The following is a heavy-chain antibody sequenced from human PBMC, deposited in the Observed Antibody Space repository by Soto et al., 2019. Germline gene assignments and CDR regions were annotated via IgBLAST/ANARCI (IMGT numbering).Heavy chain of an antibody. CDR1: GFTFSSYS. V-gene: IGHV3-21*01. CDR2: ISSSSSYI. J-gene: IGHJ3*02. Sequence: PGGSLRLSCAASGFTFSSYSMNWVRQAPGKGLEWVSSISSSSSYIYYADSVKDRFTISRDNAKNSLYLQMNSLRAEDTAVYYCASRYCSGGSCYAGAFDIWGQGTMVTVSS. CDR3: ASRYCSGGSCYAGAFDI. D-gene: IGHD2-15*01.